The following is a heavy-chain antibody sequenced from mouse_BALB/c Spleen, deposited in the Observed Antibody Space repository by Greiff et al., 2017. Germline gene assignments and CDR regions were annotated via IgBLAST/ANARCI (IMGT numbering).Heavy chain of an antibody. CDR2: INPNNGGT. Sequence: EVKLQESGPELVKPGASVKISCKTSGYTFTEYNMPWVKQSHGKSLEWIGGINPNNGGTTYNQKFKGKATLTVDKSSSTAYMELRSLTSEDSAVYYCARRKITTARYFDVWGAGTTVTVSS. D-gene: IGHD1-2*01. CDR1: GYTFTEYN. J-gene: IGHJ1*01. V-gene: IGHV1-18*01. CDR3: ARRKITTARYFDV.